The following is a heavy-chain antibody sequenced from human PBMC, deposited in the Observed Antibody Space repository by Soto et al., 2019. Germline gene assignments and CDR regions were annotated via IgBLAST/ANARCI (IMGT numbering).Heavy chain of an antibody. CDR1: GYTFTSYY. Sequence: QVQLVQSGAEVKKPGASVKVSCKASGYTFTSYYMHWVRQAPGQGLEWMGIINPCGGGTSYAQKFQVIVTMSRDTSTSPVYMELSGLGSEYTAVYYCARAGPYCGGDCYPGGFDPWGQGTLVTVSS. J-gene: IGHJ5*02. D-gene: IGHD2-21*02. CDR2: INPCGGGT. CDR3: ARAGPYCGGDCYPGGFDP. V-gene: IGHV1-46*01.